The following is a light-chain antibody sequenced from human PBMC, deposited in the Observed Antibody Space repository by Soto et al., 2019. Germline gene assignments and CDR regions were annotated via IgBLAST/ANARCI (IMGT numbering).Light chain of an antibody. J-gene: IGKJ1*01. CDR3: QLYYSGM. V-gene: IGKV3-20*01. CDR1: QSVDSNY. Sequence: EIVLTQSPGTLSLSPGERATLSCRASQSVDSNYLGWYQQKPGQAPRLLIYAASSRATGIPERFSGGGSGTDFTLTISRLEPEDFAVYYCQLYYSGMFGQGTKVEIK. CDR2: AAS.